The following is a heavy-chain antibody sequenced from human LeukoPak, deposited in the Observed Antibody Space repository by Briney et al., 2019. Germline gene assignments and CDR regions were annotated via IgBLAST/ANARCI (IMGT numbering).Heavy chain of an antibody. V-gene: IGHV3-53*01. Sequence: GGSLRLSCAASGFTVSNNYMSWVRQAPGKGLEWVSLIYSGGNTYYADSVKGRFTISRDYSKNTLYLQMNSLRAEDTAVYYCAGGYNYGCFEYWGQGTLVTVSS. D-gene: IGHD5-18*01. J-gene: IGHJ4*02. CDR1: GFTVSNNY. CDR3: AGGYNYGCFEY. CDR2: IYSGGNT.